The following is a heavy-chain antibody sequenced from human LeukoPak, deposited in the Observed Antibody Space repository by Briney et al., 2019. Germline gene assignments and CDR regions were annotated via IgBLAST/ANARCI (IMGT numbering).Heavy chain of an antibody. CDR2: VYDTGST. V-gene: IGHV4-59*12. D-gene: IGHD6-19*01. CDR1: GGSISDYF. Sequence: SETLSLTCTVSGGSISDYFWSWIRQPPGKGLEWVGYVYDTGSTNYNPSLRSRVTMSVDTSKNHFSLRLSSVTAADTAVYYCARASSGWYGLFDYWGQGTLVTVSS. J-gene: IGHJ4*02. CDR3: ARASSGWYGLFDY.